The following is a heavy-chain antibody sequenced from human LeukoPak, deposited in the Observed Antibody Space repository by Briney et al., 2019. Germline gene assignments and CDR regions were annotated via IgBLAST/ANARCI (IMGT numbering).Heavy chain of an antibody. CDR2: ISAYNGNT. Sequence: ASVKVSCKASGYTFTSYGISWVRQAPGQGLEWMGWISAYNGNTNYAQKLQGRVTITTDTSTSTAYMELRSLRSDDTAVYYCARDHTTMIVVVTTDNWFDPWGQGTLVTVSS. V-gene: IGHV1-18*01. J-gene: IGHJ5*02. CDR3: ARDHTTMIVVVTTDNWFDP. CDR1: GYTFTSYG. D-gene: IGHD3-22*01.